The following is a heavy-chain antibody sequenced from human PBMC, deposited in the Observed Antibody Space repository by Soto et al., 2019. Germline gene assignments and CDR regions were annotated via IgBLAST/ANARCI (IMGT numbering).Heavy chain of an antibody. CDR3: ASDTARLAFDI. D-gene: IGHD5-18*01. CDR1: GGSFSGYY. J-gene: IGHJ3*02. Sequence: PSETLSLTCAVYGGSFSGYYWSWIRQPPGKGLEWIGEINHSGSTNYNPSLKSRVTISVDTSKNQFSLKLSSVTAADTAVYYCASDTARLAFDIWAKGQWSPSPQ. CDR2: INHSGST. V-gene: IGHV4-34*01.